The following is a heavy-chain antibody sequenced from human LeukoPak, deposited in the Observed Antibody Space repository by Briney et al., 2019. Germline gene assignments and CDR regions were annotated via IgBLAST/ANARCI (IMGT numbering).Heavy chain of an antibody. D-gene: IGHD2-2*01. CDR2: ISGSGGST. Sequence: GGSLRLSCAASGFTVSSNYMSWVRQAPGKGLEWVSAISGSGGSTYYADSVKGRFTISRDNSKNTLYLQMNSLRAEDTAVYYCAKGPSTRVPAALYNWFDPWGQGTLVTVSS. V-gene: IGHV3-23*01. CDR3: AKGPSTRVPAALYNWFDP. CDR1: GFTVSSNY. J-gene: IGHJ5*02.